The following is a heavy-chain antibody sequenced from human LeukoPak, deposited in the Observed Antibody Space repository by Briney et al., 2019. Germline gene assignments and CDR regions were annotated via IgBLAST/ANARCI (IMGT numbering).Heavy chain of an antibody. Sequence: PGGSLRLSCVASGFTSEDYAIHWVRQAPGGGVERVSLTRRDGGSTYYADSLKGRFTISRDNSKSSLYLQMNSLRTEDAALYYCAKDRVPAFCSSTSCHYYYYYGMDVWGQGTTVTVSS. CDR2: TRRDGGST. D-gene: IGHD2-2*01. CDR3: AKDRVPAFCSSTSCHYYYYYGMDV. V-gene: IGHV3-43*02. J-gene: IGHJ6*02. CDR1: GFTSEDYA.